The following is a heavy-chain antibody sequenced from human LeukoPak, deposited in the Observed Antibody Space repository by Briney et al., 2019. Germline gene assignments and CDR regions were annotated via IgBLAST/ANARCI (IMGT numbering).Heavy chain of an antibody. CDR2: INPNSGGT. Sequence: ASVEVSCKASGYTFTGYYMHWVRQAPGQGLEWMGWINPNSGGTNYAQKFQGRVTMTRDTSISTAYMELSRLRSDDTAVYYCARELDFWGGLDYWGQGTLVTVSS. CDR3: ARELDFWGGLDY. V-gene: IGHV1-2*02. D-gene: IGHD3-3*01. J-gene: IGHJ4*02. CDR1: GYTFTGYY.